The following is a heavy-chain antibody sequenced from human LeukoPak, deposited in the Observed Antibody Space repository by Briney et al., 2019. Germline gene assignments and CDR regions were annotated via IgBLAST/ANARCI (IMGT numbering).Heavy chain of an antibody. CDR3: ANVGGSHFDY. J-gene: IGHJ4*02. V-gene: IGHV3-30*02. CDR1: GFTFSSYW. CDR2: IRYDGSNK. Sequence: GGSLRLSCAASGFTFSSYWMSWVRQAPGKGLEWVAFIRYDGSNKYYADSVKGRFTISRDNSKNTLYLQMNSLRAEDTAVYYCANVGGSHFDYWGQGTLVTVSS. D-gene: IGHD1-26*01.